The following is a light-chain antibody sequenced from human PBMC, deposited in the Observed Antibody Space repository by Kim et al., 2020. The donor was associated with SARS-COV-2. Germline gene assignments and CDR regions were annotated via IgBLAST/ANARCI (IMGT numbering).Light chain of an antibody. CDR1: SGSIASNY. Sequence: GKTVTISCTRSSGSIASNYVQWYQQRPGSSPTTVIYGDDQRPSGVPDRFSGSIDSSSNSASLTISSLKTEDEAEYYCQSYDNYNQVFGGGTKLTVL. J-gene: IGLJ3*02. CDR3: QSYDNYNQV. V-gene: IGLV6-57*01. CDR2: GDD.